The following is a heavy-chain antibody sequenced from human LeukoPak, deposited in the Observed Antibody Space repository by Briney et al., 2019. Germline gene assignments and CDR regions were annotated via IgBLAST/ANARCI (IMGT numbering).Heavy chain of an antibody. Sequence: GESLKISCKGSGYSFTSYWIGWVRQMPGKGLEWMGIIYPGDPDTRYSPSFQGQVTISADKSISTAYLQWSSLKASDTAMYYCARLWDYYDSSGYYWDYWGQGTLVTVSS. CDR3: ARLWDYYDSSGYYWDY. V-gene: IGHV5-51*01. CDR1: GYSFTSYW. CDR2: IYPGDPDT. D-gene: IGHD3-22*01. J-gene: IGHJ4*02.